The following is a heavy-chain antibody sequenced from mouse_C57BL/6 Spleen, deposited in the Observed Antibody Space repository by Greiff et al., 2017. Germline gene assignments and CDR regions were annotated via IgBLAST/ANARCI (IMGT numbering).Heavy chain of an antibody. D-gene: IGHD2-10*02. CDR3: ARDPSRAWFAY. Sequence: EVQGVESGGGLVKPGGSLKLSCAASGFTFSSYAMSWVRQTPEKRLEWVATISDGGSYTYYPDNVKGRFTISRDNAKNNLYLQMSHLKSEDTAMYYCARDPSRAWFAYWGQGTLVTVSA. CDR1: GFTFSSYA. CDR2: ISDGGSYT. V-gene: IGHV5-4*01. J-gene: IGHJ3*01.